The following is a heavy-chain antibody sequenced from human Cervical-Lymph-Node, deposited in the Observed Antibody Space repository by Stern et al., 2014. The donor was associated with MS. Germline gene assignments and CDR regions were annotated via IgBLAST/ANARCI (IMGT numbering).Heavy chain of an antibody. D-gene: IGHD1-26*01. CDR3: AKGGSGSYLD. J-gene: IGHJ4*02. CDR1: GFVFRRYA. V-gene: IGHV3-30*04. CDR2: SSYYGRDK. Sequence: VQLVESGGGVVQPGRSLRLSCAASGFVFRRYALHWVRQAPGKGLEWSALSSYYGRDKYYTDSVKGRFTVSRDNSNNTVDLEMNSLRLEDTAVYYCAKGGSGSYLDWGQGSLVTVSS.